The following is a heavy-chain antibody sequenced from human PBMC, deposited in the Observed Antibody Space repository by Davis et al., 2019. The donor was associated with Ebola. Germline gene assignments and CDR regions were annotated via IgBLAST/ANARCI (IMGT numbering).Heavy chain of an antibody. CDR2: IYSGGST. J-gene: IGHJ4*02. D-gene: IGHD1-14*01. CDR1: GFTVSSNY. CDR3: ARDLTTEEGRFDY. Sequence: PGGSLRLSCAASGFTVSSNYMSWVRQAPGKGLEWVSVIYSGGSTYYADSVKGRFTISRHNSKNTLYLQMNSLRAEDTAVYYCARDLTTEEGRFDYWGQGTLVTVSS. V-gene: IGHV3-53*04.